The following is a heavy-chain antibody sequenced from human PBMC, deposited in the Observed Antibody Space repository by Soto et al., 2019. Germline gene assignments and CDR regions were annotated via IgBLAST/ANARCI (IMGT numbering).Heavy chain of an antibody. J-gene: IGHJ4*02. CDR2: IIPIFGTA. V-gene: IGHV1-69*06. D-gene: IGHD5-18*01. CDR1: GGTFSSYA. Sequence: SVKVSCKASGGTFSSYAISWVRQAPGQGLEWMGGIIPIFGTANYAQKFQGRVTITADKSTSTAYMELSSLRSEDTAVYFCVNTAMVTLDYWGQGTLVTVSS. CDR3: VNTAMVTLDY.